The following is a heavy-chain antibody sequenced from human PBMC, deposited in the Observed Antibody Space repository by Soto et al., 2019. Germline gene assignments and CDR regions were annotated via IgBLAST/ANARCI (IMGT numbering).Heavy chain of an antibody. D-gene: IGHD1-26*01. J-gene: IGHJ6*02. V-gene: IGHV1-18*04. Sequence: GASVKVSCKASGYTFTSYGINWVRQAPGQGLEWMGWISAYNGNTNYAQKLQGRVTMTTDTSTSTAYMELRSLRSDDTAVYYCARVGGIVGATKGMDVWGQGTTVTVSS. CDR1: GYTFTSYG. CDR2: ISAYNGNT. CDR3: ARVGGIVGATKGMDV.